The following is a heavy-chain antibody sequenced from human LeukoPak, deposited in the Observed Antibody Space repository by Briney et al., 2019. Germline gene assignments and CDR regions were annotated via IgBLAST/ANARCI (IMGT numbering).Heavy chain of an antibody. V-gene: IGHV4-59*01. Sequence: SETLSLTCTVSGGSISSYYWSWIRQPPGKGLEWIGYIYHSGSTNYNPSLKSRVTISVDTSKNQFSLKLSPVTAADTAVYYCAKTYYDILAGYGGPYYMDVWGKGTTVTVSS. CDR2: IYHSGST. CDR1: GGSISSYY. CDR3: AKTYYDILAGYGGPYYMDV. D-gene: IGHD3-9*01. J-gene: IGHJ6*03.